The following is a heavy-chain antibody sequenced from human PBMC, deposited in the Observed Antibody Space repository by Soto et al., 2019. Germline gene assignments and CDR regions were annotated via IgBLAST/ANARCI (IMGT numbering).Heavy chain of an antibody. Sequence: SETLSLTCTVSGDSVTSINFYLSWIRQSPGKSLEWIGFINYNGNTNYNPSLRSRVNISLNTTKNQFNLTLRYVNAADTARYYCAREFSGNCYYQYDIDVWGQGPAFTLSS. J-gene: IGHJ6*02. D-gene: IGHD1-1*01. CDR2: INYNGNT. CDR1: GDSVTSINFY. V-gene: IGHV4-61*01. CDR3: AREFSGNCYYQYDIDV.